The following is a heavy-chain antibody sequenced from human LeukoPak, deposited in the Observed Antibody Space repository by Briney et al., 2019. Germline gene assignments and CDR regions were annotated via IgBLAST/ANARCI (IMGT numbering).Heavy chain of an antibody. CDR2: INPNSGST. CDR1: GYTFTSYY. CDR3: ARDIPGGDGSTPRLGY. V-gene: IGHV1-2*02. J-gene: IGHJ4*02. D-gene: IGHD5-24*01. Sequence: ASVKVSCKASGYTFTSYYMHWVRQAPGQGLEWMGLINPNSGSTNYAQKFQGRVTMTRDTSISTAYMELSRLRSDDTAAYYCARDIPGGDGSTPRLGYWGQETLVTLSP.